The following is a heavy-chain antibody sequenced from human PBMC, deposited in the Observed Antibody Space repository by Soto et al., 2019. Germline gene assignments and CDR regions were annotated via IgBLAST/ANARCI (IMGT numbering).Heavy chain of an antibody. D-gene: IGHD2-2*01. V-gene: IGHV4-39*01. CDR1: GGSISSSSYY. CDR3: ARHQGVLVWDIVVVPAADAFDI. J-gene: IGHJ3*02. CDR2: IYYSGST. Sequence: SETLSLTCTVSGGSISSSSYYWGWIRQPPGKGLEWIGSIYYSGSTYYNLSLKSRVTISVDTSKNQFSLKLSSVTAADTAVYYCARHQGVLVWDIVVVPAADAFDIWGQGTMVTVSS.